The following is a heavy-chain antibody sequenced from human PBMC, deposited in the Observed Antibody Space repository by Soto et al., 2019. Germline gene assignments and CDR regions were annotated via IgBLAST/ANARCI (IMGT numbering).Heavy chain of an antibody. CDR3: AKDLSRHFDWLFRGFDY. D-gene: IGHD3-9*01. CDR1: GFTFSSYA. V-gene: IGHV3-23*01. Sequence: EVQLLESGGGLVQPGGSLRLSCAASGFTFSSYAMSWVRQAPGKGLEWVSAISGSGGSTYYADSVKGRFTISRDNSKNTLYLQMSSLRAEDTAVYYCAKDLSRHFDWLFRGFDYWGQGTLVTVSS. CDR2: ISGSGGST. J-gene: IGHJ4*02.